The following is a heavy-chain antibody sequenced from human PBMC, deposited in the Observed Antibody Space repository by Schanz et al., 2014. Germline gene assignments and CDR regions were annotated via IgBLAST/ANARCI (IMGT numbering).Heavy chain of an antibody. D-gene: IGHD6-13*01. V-gene: IGHV1-18*01. Sequence: QVQLVQSGAEVKKPGASVKVSCKASGYTFTDYGLSWVRQAPGQGLEWLGWISAYNGNTNYAQKLQGRVTFTADKSTSTAYMELSSLRSEDTAVYYCARDGVDAAAGGNYWGQGTLVTVSS. CDR3: ARDGVDAAAGGNY. CDR1: GYTFTDYG. J-gene: IGHJ4*02. CDR2: ISAYNGNT.